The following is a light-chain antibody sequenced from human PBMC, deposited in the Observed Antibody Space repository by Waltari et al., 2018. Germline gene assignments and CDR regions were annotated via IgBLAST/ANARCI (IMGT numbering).Light chain of an antibody. CDR2: EVT. J-gene: IGLJ1*01. CDR3: SSYAGADYHYV. V-gene: IGLV2-8*01. Sequence: QSALTQPPSASGSPGQSVTISCTGTSNDVGVYNCVSWYQQHPGKVPKLTIYEVTKRPSGVPDRFSGSKSGNTASLTISGLQAEDEADYYCSSYAGADYHYVFGTGTKVTVL. CDR1: SNDVGVYNC.